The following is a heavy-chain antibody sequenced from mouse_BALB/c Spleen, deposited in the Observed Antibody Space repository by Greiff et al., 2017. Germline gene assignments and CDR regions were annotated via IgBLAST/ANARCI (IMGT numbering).Heavy chain of an antibody. CDR1: GFAFSSYD. J-gene: IGHJ4*01. CDR2: ISSGGGST. D-gene: IGHD2-1*01. CDR3: ARHNDNYGYYAMDY. Sequence: DVQLVESGGGLVKPGGSLKLSCAASGFAFSSYDMSWVRQTPEKRLEWVAYISSGGGSTYYPDTVKGRFTISRDNAKNTLYLQMSSLKSEDTAMYYCARHNDNYGYYAMDYWGQGTSVTVSS. V-gene: IGHV5-12-1*01.